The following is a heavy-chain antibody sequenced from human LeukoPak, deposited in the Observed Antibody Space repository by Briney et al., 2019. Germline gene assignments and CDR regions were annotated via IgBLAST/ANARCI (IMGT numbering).Heavy chain of an antibody. Sequence: GGSLRLSCAASGFTFSSYWMSWVRQAPGKGLEWGAHIKQDGSEKYYVDSVKGRFTISRDNAKNSLYLQMNSLRAEDTAVYYCARNGRAGYYYYYYMDVWGKGTTVTVSS. CDR1: GFTFSSYW. CDR3: ARNGRAGYYYYYYMDV. J-gene: IGHJ6*03. V-gene: IGHV3-7*01. CDR2: IKQDGSEK. D-gene: IGHD6-19*01.